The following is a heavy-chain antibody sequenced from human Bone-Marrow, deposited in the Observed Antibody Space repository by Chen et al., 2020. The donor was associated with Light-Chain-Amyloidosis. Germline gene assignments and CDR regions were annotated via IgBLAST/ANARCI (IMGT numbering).Heavy chain of an antibody. CDR1: GFTFSDYY. Sequence: DVQLVESGGGLIQPGESLRLSCAASGFTFSDYYMHWVRQGPGKGLVWVSRSNGDGTDIKYADSVRGRFTISRESAKNTVYLQMNSLRTEDTAVYYCARSVSGTFDYWGQGALVTVSS. V-gene: IGHV3-74*01. D-gene: IGHD1-1*01. J-gene: IGHJ4*02. CDR3: ARSVSGTFDY. CDR2: SNGDGTDI.